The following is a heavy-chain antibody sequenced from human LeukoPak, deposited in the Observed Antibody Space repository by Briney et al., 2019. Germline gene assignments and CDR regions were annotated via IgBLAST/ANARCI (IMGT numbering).Heavy chain of an antibody. D-gene: IGHD4-17*01. CDR1: GFTFSSYA. V-gene: IGHV3-23*01. CDR2: ISVSGGST. J-gene: IGHJ4*02. Sequence: HSGGSLRLSCAASGFTFSSYAMSWVRQAPGKGLEWVSAISVSGGSTYYADSVKARLTISRDNSKNTLYLQMDSLRAGDTAVYYCARGVYGDYDYWGQGALVTVSS. CDR3: ARGVYGDYDY.